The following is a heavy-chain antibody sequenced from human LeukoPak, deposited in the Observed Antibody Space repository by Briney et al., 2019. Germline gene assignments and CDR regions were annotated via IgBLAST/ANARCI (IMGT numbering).Heavy chain of an antibody. J-gene: IGHJ4*02. CDR2: VHRSGSA. Sequence: SETLSLTCAVDGGSFIDYYWSWIRQTAGKGLEWIGEVHRSGSANYDSSLKSRVTISVDKSKKQISLNERDTTAADTAVYYCARGGGTSVKGFAYWGQGTLVTVSS. D-gene: IGHD3-22*01. V-gene: IGHV4-34*01. CDR3: ARGGGTSVKGFAY. CDR1: GGSFIDYY.